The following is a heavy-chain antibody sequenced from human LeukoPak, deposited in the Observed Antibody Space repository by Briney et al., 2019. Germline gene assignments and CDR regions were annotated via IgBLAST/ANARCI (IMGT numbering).Heavy chain of an antibody. CDR2: IFYGGRT. CDR3: ARDILATSIAAPYY. Sequence: SSETLSLTCTVSGGSISSSTYYWGWIRQPPGKGLEWIGSIFYGGRTYYNPSLKSRVTMSVDTSKNQFSLRLSSVNAADTAVYYCARDILATSIAAPYYWGQGTLVTVSS. D-gene: IGHD6-13*01. V-gene: IGHV4-39*07. CDR1: GGSISSSTYY. J-gene: IGHJ4*02.